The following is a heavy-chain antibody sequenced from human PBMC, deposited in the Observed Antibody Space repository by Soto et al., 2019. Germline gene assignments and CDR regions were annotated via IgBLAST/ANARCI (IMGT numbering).Heavy chain of an antibody. V-gene: IGHV3-30*18. CDR2: VSHDGRNT. CDR1: GFTFSDYA. CDR3: AKGGRQWLVTSDFNY. D-gene: IGHD6-19*01. J-gene: IGHJ4*02. Sequence: VQLVESGGGVVQPGRSLRLSCAASGFTFSDYAMHWVRQAPGKGLEWVAVVSHDGRNTHYADSVKGRFTISRDSSKNMVSLELTSRGAEDTAVYYCAKGGRQWLVTSDFNYWGLGALVTVSS.